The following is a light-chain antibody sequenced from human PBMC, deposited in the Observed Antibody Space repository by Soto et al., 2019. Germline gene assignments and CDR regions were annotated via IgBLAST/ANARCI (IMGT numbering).Light chain of an antibody. CDR2: GAS. J-gene: IGKJ4*01. V-gene: IGKV3-20*01. Sequence: EIVLTQSPGTLSLSPGERATLSCRASQSVSSSYLAWYQQKPGQAPRLLIYGASSRATGIPDWFSGSGSGTDFTLTISRLEPEDFAVYYCQQYGSSPPLTFGGGTKVEIK. CDR1: QSVSSSY. CDR3: QQYGSSPPLT.